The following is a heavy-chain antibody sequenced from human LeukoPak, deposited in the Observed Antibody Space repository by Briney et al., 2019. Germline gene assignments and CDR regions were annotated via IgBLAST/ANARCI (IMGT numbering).Heavy chain of an antibody. CDR1: GYTLTELS. J-gene: IGHJ6*03. CDR3: ARFTTGDYYYYYYMDV. D-gene: IGHD7-27*01. Sequence: ASVKVSCKVSGYTLTELSMHWVRQAPGKGLEWMGGFDPEDGETIYAQKFRGRVTMTEDTSTDTAYMELSRLRSGDTAVYYCARFTTGDYYYYYYMDVWGKGTTVTVSS. CDR2: FDPEDGET. V-gene: IGHV1-24*01.